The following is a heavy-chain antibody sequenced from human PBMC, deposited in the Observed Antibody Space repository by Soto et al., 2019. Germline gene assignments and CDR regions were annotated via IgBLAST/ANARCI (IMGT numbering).Heavy chain of an antibody. J-gene: IGHJ4*02. CDR2: IYYSGST. D-gene: IGHD3-3*01. Sequence: SETLSLTCTVSGGSISSSSYYWGWIRQPPGKGLEWIGSIYYSGSTYYNPSLKSRVTISVDTSKNQFSLKLSSVTAADTAVYYCSRLSRFLDLYFFDYCGQGTLVTVSS. V-gene: IGHV4-39*01. CDR1: GGSISSSSYY. CDR3: SRLSRFLDLYFFDY.